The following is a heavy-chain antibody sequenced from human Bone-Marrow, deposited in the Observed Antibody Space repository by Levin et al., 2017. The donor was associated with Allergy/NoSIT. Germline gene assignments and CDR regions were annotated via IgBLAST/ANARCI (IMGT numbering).Heavy chain of an antibody. D-gene: IGHD2/OR15-2a*01. Sequence: LSLTCAASGFTFSSSAMSWVRQAPGKGLEWVSAISGSGGSTYYADSVKGRFTISRDNSKNTLYLQMNSLGAEDTAVYYCAKVDSAIPGYEHWYFDLWGRGTLVTVSS. V-gene: IGHV3-23*01. CDR2: ISGSGGST. CDR3: AKVDSAIPGYEHWYFDL. J-gene: IGHJ2*01. CDR1: GFTFSSSA.